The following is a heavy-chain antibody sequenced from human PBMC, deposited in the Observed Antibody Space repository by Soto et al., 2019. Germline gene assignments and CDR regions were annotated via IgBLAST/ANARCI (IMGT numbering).Heavy chain of an antibody. Sequence: PSETLSLTCTVSGGSVSSGSYYWSWIRQPPGKGLEWIGYIYYSGSTNYNPSLKSRVTISVDTSKNQFSLKLSSVTAADTAVYYCARVLYSSSSRYYYYYYMDVWGKGTTVTVSS. D-gene: IGHD6-6*01. CDR2: IYYSGST. CDR3: ARVLYSSSSRYYYYYYMDV. V-gene: IGHV4-61*01. J-gene: IGHJ6*03. CDR1: GGSVSSGSYY.